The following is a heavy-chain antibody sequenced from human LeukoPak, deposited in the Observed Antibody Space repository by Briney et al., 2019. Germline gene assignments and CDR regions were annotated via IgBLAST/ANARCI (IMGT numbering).Heavy chain of an antibody. J-gene: IGHJ4*02. CDR2: IDPSDSYT. V-gene: IGHV5-10-1*01. D-gene: IGHD3-10*01. CDR1: GSTFTSYW. CDR3: AWFGELLTI. Sequence: GASLEISCQGSGSTFTSYWNSWVRPLPGKGLEWMGRIDPSDSYTKYSPSFQGHVTISADKSISTAYLQWSSLKASDTAMYYCAWFGELLTIWGQGTLVTVSS.